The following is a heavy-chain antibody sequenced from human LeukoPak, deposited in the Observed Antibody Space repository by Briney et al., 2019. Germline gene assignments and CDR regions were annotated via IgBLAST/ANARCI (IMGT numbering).Heavy chain of an antibody. CDR3: AREKAYCGGDCLDYFDY. CDR1: GGSISSGGYY. J-gene: IGHJ4*02. D-gene: IGHD2-21*02. Sequence: SETLSLTCTVSGGSISSGGYYWSWIRQHPGKGLEWIGYIYCSGSTYYNPSLKSRVTISVDTSKNQFSLKLSSVTAADTAVYYCAREKAYCGGDCLDYFDYWGQGTLVTVSS. CDR2: IYCSGST. V-gene: IGHV4-31*03.